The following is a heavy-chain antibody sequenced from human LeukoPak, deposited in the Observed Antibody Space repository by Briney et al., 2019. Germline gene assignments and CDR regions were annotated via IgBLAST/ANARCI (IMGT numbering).Heavy chain of an antibody. J-gene: IGHJ6*02. CDR2: IYYSGST. V-gene: IGHV4-30-4*01. D-gene: IGHD2-2*01. Sequence: SETLSLTCTVSGGSISSSDYYWSWIRQPPGKGLEWIGYIYYSGSTYYNPSLKGRVTISVDTSKNQFSLKLSSVTAADTAVYYCATRSSTHYYGMDVWGQGTTVTVSS. CDR3: ATRSSTHYYGMDV. CDR1: GGSISSSDYY.